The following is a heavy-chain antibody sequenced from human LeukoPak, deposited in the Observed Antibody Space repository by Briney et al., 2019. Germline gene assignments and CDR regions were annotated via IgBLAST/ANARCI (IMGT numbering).Heavy chain of an antibody. CDR2: ISAYNGNT. Sequence: ASVNVSCKASGYTFTSYGISWVRQAPGQGLEWMGWISAYNGNTNYAQKLQGRVTMTTDTSTSTAYMELRSLRSDDTAVYYCARDPCSSTSCYAFFDYWGQGTLVTVSS. CDR3: ARDPCSSTSCYAFFDY. V-gene: IGHV1-18*01. CDR1: GYTFTSYG. J-gene: IGHJ4*02. D-gene: IGHD2-2*01.